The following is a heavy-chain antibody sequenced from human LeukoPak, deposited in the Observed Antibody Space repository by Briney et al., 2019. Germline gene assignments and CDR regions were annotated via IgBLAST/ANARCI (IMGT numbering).Heavy chain of an antibody. CDR3: SLYSSSWYSSDWFDP. CDR1: GFTVSSNY. J-gene: IGHJ5*02. Sequence: TGGSLRLSCAASGFTVSSNYMSWVRQAPGKGLEWVSVIYSGGSTYYADSVKGRFTISRDNSKNTLYLQMNSLRAEDTAVYYCSLYSSSWYSSDWFDPWGQGTLDTVSS. CDR2: IYSGGST. V-gene: IGHV3-66*01. D-gene: IGHD6-13*01.